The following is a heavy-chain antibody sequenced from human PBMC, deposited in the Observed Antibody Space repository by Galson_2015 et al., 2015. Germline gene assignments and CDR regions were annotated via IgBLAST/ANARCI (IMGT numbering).Heavy chain of an antibody. Sequence: SLRLSCAASEFNFSDYGMHWVRQAPGKGLEWVAIISYDGYIKYYADSVKGRFTLSRDNSKNRLYLQMNSLKTGDTAVYYCAKGMNYYYYYYYLGVWGQGTTVTVSS. V-gene: IGHV3-30*18. CDR1: EFNFSDYG. CDR3: AKGMNYYYYYYYLGV. CDR2: ISYDGYIK. J-gene: IGHJ6*03.